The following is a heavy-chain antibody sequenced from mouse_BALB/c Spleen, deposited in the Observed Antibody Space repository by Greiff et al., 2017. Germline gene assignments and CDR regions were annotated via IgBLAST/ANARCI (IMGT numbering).Heavy chain of an antibody. CDR2: ISSGGSYT. CDR1: GFTFSSYA. D-gene: IGHD2-4*01. Sequence: EVQGVESGGGLVKPGGSLKLSCAASGFTFSSYAMSWVRQSPEKRLEWVAEISSGGSYTYYPDTVTGRFTISRDNAKNTLYLEMSSLRSEDTAMYYCARSSYYDYDAFAYWGQGTLVTVSA. CDR3: ARSSYYDYDAFAY. V-gene: IGHV5-9-4*01. J-gene: IGHJ3*01.